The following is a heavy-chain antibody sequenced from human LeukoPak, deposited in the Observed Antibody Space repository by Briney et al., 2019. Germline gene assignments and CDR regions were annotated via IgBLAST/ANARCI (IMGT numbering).Heavy chain of an antibody. D-gene: IGHD1-26*01. CDR2: IKQDGSEK. Sequence: GGSLRLSCAASGFTFSSYAMSWVRQAPGKGLEWVANIKQDGSEKYYVDSVKGRFTISRDNAKNSLYLQMNSLRAEDTAVYYCAREVGGYFDYWGQGTLVTVSS. V-gene: IGHV3-7*01. CDR3: AREVGGYFDY. J-gene: IGHJ4*02. CDR1: GFTFSSYA.